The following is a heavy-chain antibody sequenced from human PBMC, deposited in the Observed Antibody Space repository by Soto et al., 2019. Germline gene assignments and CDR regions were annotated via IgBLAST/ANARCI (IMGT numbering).Heavy chain of an antibody. CDR2: ISAYNGNT. CDR3: ARDAGVSGELYY. V-gene: IGHV1-18*01. Sequence: QVQLVQSGAEVKKPGASVKVSCKASGYTFTSYGISWVRQAPGQGLEWMGWISAYNGNTNYAQKLPGGVTMTTDTSTSTASMELRSLRSDDTAVYYCARDAGVSGELYYWGQGTLVTVSS. CDR1: GYTFTSYG. J-gene: IGHJ4*02. D-gene: IGHD3-16*01.